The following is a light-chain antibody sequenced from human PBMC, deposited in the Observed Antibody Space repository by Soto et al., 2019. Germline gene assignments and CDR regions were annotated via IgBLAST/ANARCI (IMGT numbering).Light chain of an antibody. CDR1: QSVNFN. CDR3: QQYNNWPPIT. CDR2: GAS. V-gene: IGKV3-15*01. J-gene: IGKJ5*01. Sequence: EIVCSQLPGILSLSQGARATLSCRASQSVNFNLAWYQQKPGQAPRLLIYGASTRATGIPARFSGSGSGTEFALTISSLQSEDFAVYYCQQYNNWPPITFGQGTLLEIK.